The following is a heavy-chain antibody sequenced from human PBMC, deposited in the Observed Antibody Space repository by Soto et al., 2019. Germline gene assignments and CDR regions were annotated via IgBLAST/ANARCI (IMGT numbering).Heavy chain of an antibody. CDR1: GFTVRSTY. D-gene: IGHD5-18*01. CDR3: ARSGYSYGPFDY. CDR2: TYGGGST. J-gene: IGHJ4*02. Sequence: EVQLVESGGGLIQPGGSLRLSCAASGFTVRSTYMSWVRQAPGKGLEWVSVTYGGGSTYYADSVKGRFTISRDNSKNTLYLQMNSLRAEDTAVYYCARSGYSYGPFDYWGQGTLVTVSS. V-gene: IGHV3-53*01.